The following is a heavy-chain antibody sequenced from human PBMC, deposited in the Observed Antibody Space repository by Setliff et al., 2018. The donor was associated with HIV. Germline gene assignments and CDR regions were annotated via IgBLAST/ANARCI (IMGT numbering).Heavy chain of an antibody. V-gene: IGHV4-61*09. CDR3: ARHGWSGSYYYPFEY. J-gene: IGHJ4*02. CDR1: GGSISSGSYF. Sequence: PLSLTCTVSGGSISSGSYFWDWIRQPAGKGLEWIGHIYTSGSTNYNPSLKSRVTISVDTSKNQLSLKLSSVTAADTAVYYCARHGWSGSYYYPFEYWGQGTLVTVSS. D-gene: IGHD1-26*01. CDR2: IYTSGST.